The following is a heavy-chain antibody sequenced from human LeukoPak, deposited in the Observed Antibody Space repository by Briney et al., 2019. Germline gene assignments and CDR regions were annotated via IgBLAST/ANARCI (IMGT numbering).Heavy chain of an antibody. J-gene: IGHJ4*02. CDR1: GFTFSSYV. CDR2: IWYDGSKK. CDR3: ARAESGYDYLFDY. D-gene: IGHD5-12*01. V-gene: IGHV3-33*01. Sequence: PGGSLRLYCAASGFTFSSYVMHWVRQAPGKGLEWVTVIWYDGSKKYYADSVKGRFIISRDNSKNTLYLQMNSLRAEDTAVYYCARAESGYDYLFDYWGQGTLVTVSS.